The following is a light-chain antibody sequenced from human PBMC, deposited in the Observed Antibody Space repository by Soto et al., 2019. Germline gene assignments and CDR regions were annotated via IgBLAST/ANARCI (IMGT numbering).Light chain of an antibody. Sequence: EIVLTQSPGTLSLSPGERATLSCRASQSVSSSDLAWYQQKPGQAPRLLIYGASIRATGIPDRFSGSGSGADFTLTISRLEPEDFAVYFCQQYGSSRWTFGQGTKADIK. CDR1: QSVSSSD. CDR2: GAS. V-gene: IGKV3-20*01. CDR3: QQYGSSRWT. J-gene: IGKJ1*01.